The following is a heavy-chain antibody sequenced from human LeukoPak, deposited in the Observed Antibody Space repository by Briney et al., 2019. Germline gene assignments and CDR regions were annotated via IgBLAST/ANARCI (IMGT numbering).Heavy chain of an antibody. CDR2: ISSSSSYI. Sequence: GGSLRLSCAASGFTFNSYSMNWVRQAPGKGLEWVSSISSSSSYIYYADSVKGRFTISRDNAKNSLYLQMNSLRAEDTAVYYCASGDSSSWYYFDYWGQGTLVTVSS. CDR3: ASGDSSSWYYFDY. J-gene: IGHJ4*02. V-gene: IGHV3-21*01. CDR1: GFTFNSYS. D-gene: IGHD6-13*01.